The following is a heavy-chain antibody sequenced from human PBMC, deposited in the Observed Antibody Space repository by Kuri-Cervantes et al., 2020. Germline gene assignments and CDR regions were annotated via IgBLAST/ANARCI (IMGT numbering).Heavy chain of an antibody. CDR1: GYTVTTYA. V-gene: IGHV1-3*01. Sequence: ASVKVSCKASGYTVTTYAMHWVRQAPGQRLEWMGWINVGYGNTKYSQKFQGRVTITRDTSASTAYMDLSSLRSEDTAVYYCARDASYVSSGSFDYWGQGTLVTVSS. CDR3: ARDASYVSSGSFDY. J-gene: IGHJ4*02. CDR2: INVGYGNT. D-gene: IGHD3-22*01.